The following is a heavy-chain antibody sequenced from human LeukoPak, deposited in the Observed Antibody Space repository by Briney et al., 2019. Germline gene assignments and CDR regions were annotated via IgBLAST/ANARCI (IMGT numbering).Heavy chain of an antibody. D-gene: IGHD2-8*01. Sequence: GGSLRLSCAASGFTFSSYAMSWVRQAPGKGLEWVSAISGSGGSTYYADSVKGRFTISRDNSKNTLYLQMNSLRAEDTAVYYCAKDLGLYDAKPLNDYWGQGTLVTVSS. J-gene: IGHJ4*02. CDR3: AKDLGLYDAKPLNDY. V-gene: IGHV3-23*01. CDR1: GFTFSSYA. CDR2: ISGSGGST.